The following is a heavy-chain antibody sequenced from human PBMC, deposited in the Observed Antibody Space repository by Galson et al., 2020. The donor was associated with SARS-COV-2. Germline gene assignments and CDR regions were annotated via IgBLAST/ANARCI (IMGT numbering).Heavy chain of an antibody. D-gene: IGHD2-2*01. V-gene: IGHV3-53*01. CDR3: WSTSLPAAPASYNYYGIDV. CDR2: IYSGGST. CDR1: GFTVSSNY. J-gene: IGHJ6*02. Sequence: GGSLRLSCAASGFTVSSNYMRWVRQAPGKGLEWVSVIYSGGSTYYADSVKGRFTISRDNSKNTLYLQMNSLRAEDTAVYYCWSTSLPAAPASYNYYGIDVWGQGTTVTVSS.